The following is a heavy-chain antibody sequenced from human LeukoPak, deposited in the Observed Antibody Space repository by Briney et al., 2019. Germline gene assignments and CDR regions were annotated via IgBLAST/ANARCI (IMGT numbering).Heavy chain of an antibody. D-gene: IGHD3-22*01. Sequence: ASVKVSCEVSGYTLTEVSMHGVRQAPGKGLEWMGGFDPEDGETIYAQKFQGRVTMTEDTSTDTAYMELSSLRSEDTAVYYCAKFPSYYDSSAIDYWGQGTLVTVSS. CDR1: GYTLTEVS. V-gene: IGHV1-24*01. CDR3: AKFPSYYDSSAIDY. J-gene: IGHJ4*02. CDR2: FDPEDGET.